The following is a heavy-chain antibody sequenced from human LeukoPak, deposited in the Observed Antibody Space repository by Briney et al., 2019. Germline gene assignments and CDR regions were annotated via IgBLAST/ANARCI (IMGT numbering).Heavy chain of an antibody. J-gene: IGHJ3*02. CDR3: ALRQPDAFDI. D-gene: IGHD6-13*01. Sequence: SVKVSCKASGGTFSSYAISWVRQAPGQGLEWMGRIIPIFGTANYAQKFQGRVTITTDESTSTAYVELSSLRSEDTAVYYCALRQPDAFDIWGQGTMVTVSS. V-gene: IGHV1-69*05. CDR1: GGTFSSYA. CDR2: IIPIFGTA.